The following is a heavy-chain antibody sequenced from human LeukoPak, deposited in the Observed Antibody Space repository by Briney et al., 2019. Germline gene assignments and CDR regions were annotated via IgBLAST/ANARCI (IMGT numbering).Heavy chain of an antibody. CDR1: GGTFSSYA. CDR2: IIPIFGIA. V-gene: IGHV1-69*04. J-gene: IGHJ6*02. D-gene: IGHD4-11*01. CDR3: ARGAGSTGYYYGMDV. Sequence: SVKVSCKASGGTFSSYAISWVRQAPVQGLEWMGRIIPIFGIANYAQKFQGRVTITADKSTSTAYMELSSLRSEDTAVYYCARGAGSTGYYYGMDVWGQGTTVTVSS.